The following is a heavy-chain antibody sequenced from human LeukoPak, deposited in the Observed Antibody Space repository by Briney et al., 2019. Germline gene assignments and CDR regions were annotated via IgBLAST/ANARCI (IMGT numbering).Heavy chain of an antibody. J-gene: IGHJ4*02. V-gene: IGHV4-39*01. D-gene: IGHD3/OR15-3a*01. CDR1: GVSLSSSYSY. CDR2: IYYTGNT. CDR3: ARQTGAGLFILP. Sequence: SETLSLTCTVSGVSLSSSYSYWGWIRQPPGMGLEWIGSIYYTGNTYYNASLKSQVSISIDTSKNQFSLQLTSVTAADSAGYYCARQTGAGLFILPGGQGTLVAVSS.